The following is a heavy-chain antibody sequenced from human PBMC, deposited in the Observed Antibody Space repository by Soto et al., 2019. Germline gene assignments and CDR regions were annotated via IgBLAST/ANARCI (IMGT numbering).Heavy chain of an antibody. J-gene: IGHJ3*02. V-gene: IGHV1-69*01. D-gene: IGHD3-10*01. Sequence: QVQLEQSGAEVKKPGSSVKVSCKASGGTLSDHGVAWLRQAPGQGLEWMGGTIPVFNTAKYAQKFQGRVTVTADQFTNIAYMELSRMRSEDTAFDFCAFVMYVSRNYYIGPSAFDIWGKVTMVIVSS. CDR2: TIPVFNTA. CDR3: AFVMYVSRNYYIGPSAFDI. CDR1: GGTLSDHG.